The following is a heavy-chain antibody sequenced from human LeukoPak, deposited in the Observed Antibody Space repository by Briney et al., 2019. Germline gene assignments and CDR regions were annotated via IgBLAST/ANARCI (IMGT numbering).Heavy chain of an antibody. CDR1: GGSLSGYY. CDR3: ASSSRCSSTSCYFSTRTNWFDP. V-gene: IGHV4-34*01. Sequence: SETLSLTCAVYGGSLSGYYWSWIRQPPGKGLEWIGEINHSGGTNYNPSLKSRVTISVDTSKNQFSLKLSSVTAADTAVYYCASSSRCSSTSCYFSTRTNWFDPWGQGTLVTVSS. J-gene: IGHJ5*02. CDR2: INHSGGT. D-gene: IGHD2-2*01.